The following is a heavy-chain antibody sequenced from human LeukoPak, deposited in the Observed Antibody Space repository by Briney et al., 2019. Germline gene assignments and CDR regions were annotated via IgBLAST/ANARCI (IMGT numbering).Heavy chain of an antibody. CDR2: ISVYNGNT. D-gene: IGHD6-19*01. Sequence: ASVKVSCKASGYTFITYGVTWVRHAPGQGLEWMGWISVYNGNTNYVEKLQGRVIMTTDTSTNTAYMELRSLRSDDTAMYYCARDIPQEAVSGGIDYWGQGTLVTVSS. CDR3: ARDIPQEAVSGGIDY. CDR1: GYTFITYG. J-gene: IGHJ4*02. V-gene: IGHV1-18*01.